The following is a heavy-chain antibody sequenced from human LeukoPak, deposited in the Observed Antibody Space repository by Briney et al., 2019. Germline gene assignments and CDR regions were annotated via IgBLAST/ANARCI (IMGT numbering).Heavy chain of an antibody. J-gene: IGHJ6*02. Sequence: GGSLRLSCAASGFTFSSYAMSWVSQAPGKWLEWVSAISGSGGSTYCADSVKGRFTISRDNSKNTLYLQMDSLRAEDTAVYYCAKDHTVNYYYYGMDVWGQGTTVTVSS. V-gene: IGHV3-23*01. CDR3: AKDHTVNYYYYGMDV. CDR1: GFTFSSYA. CDR2: ISGSGGST. D-gene: IGHD4-17*01.